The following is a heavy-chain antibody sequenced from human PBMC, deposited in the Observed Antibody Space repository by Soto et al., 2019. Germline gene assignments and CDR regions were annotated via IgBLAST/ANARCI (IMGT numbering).Heavy chain of an antibody. CDR2: ISGSDGNT. V-gene: IGHV1-18*04. D-gene: IGHD2-2*01. CDR3: ARAGDIVVVGPWFDP. CDR1: GYTFMDYG. J-gene: IGHJ5*02. Sequence: QVQLVQSGAEVKKPGASVKVSCKASGYTFMDYGISWVRQAPGQGLEWMGWISGSDGNTNYALKLQGRVTMTTDTSTSTACREMRSLRYDATAVFYRARAGDIVVVGPWFDPWGQGTLVTVSS.